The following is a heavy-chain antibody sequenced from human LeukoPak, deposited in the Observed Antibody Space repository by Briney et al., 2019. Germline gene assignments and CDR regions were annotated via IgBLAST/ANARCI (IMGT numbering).Heavy chain of an antibody. D-gene: IGHD5-18*01. V-gene: IGHV1-2*04. J-gene: IGHJ4*02. CDR2: INPNSGGT. CDR1: GYTFTGYY. CDR3: ARESLRGYSYYDY. Sequence: GASVKVSCKASGYTFTGYYMHWVRQAPGQGLEWMGWINPNSGGTNYAQKFQGWVTMTRDTSISTAYMELSRLRSDDTAVYYCARESLRGYSYYDYWGQGTLVTVSS.